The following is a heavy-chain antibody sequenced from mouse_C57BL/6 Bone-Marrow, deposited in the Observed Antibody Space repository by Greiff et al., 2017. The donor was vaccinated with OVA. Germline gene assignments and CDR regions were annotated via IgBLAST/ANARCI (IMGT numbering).Heavy chain of an antibody. D-gene: IGHD1-1*01. CDR2: IWTGGGT. CDR1: FFSLTIYS. Sequence: SLPFLFSPSHILSITFTFSFFSLTIYSIIFFLQPPGKGLEWLGVIWTGGGTNYNSALKSRLSISKDNSKSQVFLKMNSLQTDDTARYYCARKGYYYGSYDYWGQGTTLTVSS. CDR3: ARKGYYYGSYDY. J-gene: IGHJ2*01. V-gene: IGHV2-9-1*01.